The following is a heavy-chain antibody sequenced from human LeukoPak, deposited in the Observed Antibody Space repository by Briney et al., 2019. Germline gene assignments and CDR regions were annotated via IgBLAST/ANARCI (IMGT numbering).Heavy chain of an antibody. CDR2: ISSSSSYI. D-gene: IGHD3-10*01. Sequence: GGSLRLSCAASGFTFSSYSMNWVRQAPGKGLEWVLSISSSSSYIYYADSVKGRFTISRDNAKNSLYLQMNSLRAEDTAVYYCARDGGGFGDYWGQGTLVTVSS. CDR3: ARDGGGFGDY. V-gene: IGHV3-21*01. J-gene: IGHJ4*02. CDR1: GFTFSSYS.